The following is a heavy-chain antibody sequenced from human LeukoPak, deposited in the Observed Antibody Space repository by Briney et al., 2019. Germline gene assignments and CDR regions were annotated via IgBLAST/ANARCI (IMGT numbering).Heavy chain of an antibody. Sequence: GGSLRLSCAASGFTFSSYAMHWVRQAPGKGLEYVSAISSNGGSTYYANSVEGRFTISRDNSKNTLYLQMGSLRAEDMAVYYCARGALVGAPKFDYWGQGTLVTVSS. V-gene: IGHV3-64*01. D-gene: IGHD1-26*01. J-gene: IGHJ4*02. CDR1: GFTFSSYA. CDR3: ARGALVGAPKFDY. CDR2: ISSNGGST.